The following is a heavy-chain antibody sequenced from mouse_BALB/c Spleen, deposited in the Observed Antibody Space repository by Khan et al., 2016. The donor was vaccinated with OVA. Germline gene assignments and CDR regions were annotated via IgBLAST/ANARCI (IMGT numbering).Heavy chain of an antibody. D-gene: IGHD2-1*01. CDR3: ARSPYGNFAY. Sequence: EVQLVESGGALVKPGGSLKLSCAASGFTFSTYAMSWVRQTPEKRLEWVATISSDGDYTYYPDNVTGRFTISRDNAKSTLYLQMSSLRSEDTAMYYCARSPYGNFAYWGQGTLVTVSA. V-gene: IGHV5-9-3*01. CDR1: GFTFSTYA. CDR2: ISSDGDYT. J-gene: IGHJ3*01.